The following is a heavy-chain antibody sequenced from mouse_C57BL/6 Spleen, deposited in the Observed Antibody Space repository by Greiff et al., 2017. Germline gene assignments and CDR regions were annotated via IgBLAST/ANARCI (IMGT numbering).Heavy chain of an antibody. J-gene: IGHJ1*03. CDR3: TRYIYYGNYDRYFDV. CDR1: GYAFTNYL. Sequence: SGAELVRPGTSVNVSCTASGYAFTNYLIEWVKQRPGQGLEWIGVINPGSGGTNYNEKFNGKATLTADKSSSTAYRQLSSLTSEDSAVYFCTRYIYYGNYDRYFDVWGTGTPVTVSS. D-gene: IGHD2-1*01. V-gene: IGHV1-54*01. CDR2: INPGSGGT.